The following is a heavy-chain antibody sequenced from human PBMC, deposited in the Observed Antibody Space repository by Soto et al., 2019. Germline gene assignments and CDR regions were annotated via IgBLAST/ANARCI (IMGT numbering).Heavy chain of an antibody. CDR1: GGSLSGYY. Sequence: QVQLQESGPGLVRPSETLSRTCTVSGGSLSGYYWSWIRQAPGKGLEWMGYIYYTGNTNYRPSLKSRLTISLDTSREQFSLRLKSMTVADTGVYFCVRHGGVATFDFWGQGKLVIVSS. CDR2: IYYTGNT. V-gene: IGHV4-59*08. D-gene: IGHD3-16*01. CDR3: VRHGGVATFDF. J-gene: IGHJ4*02.